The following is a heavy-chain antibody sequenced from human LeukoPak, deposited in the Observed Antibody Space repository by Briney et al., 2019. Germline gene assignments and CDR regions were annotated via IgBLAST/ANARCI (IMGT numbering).Heavy chain of an antibody. CDR1: GFTFSSYG. Sequence: PPGGSLRLSCAASGFTFSSYGMSWVRQAPGKGLEWVSGINWNGGSTGYADSVKGRFTISRDNAKNSLYLQMNSLRAEDTALYYCARDSANGAFDIWGQGTMVTVSS. CDR3: ARDSANGAFDI. D-gene: IGHD2-8*01. V-gene: IGHV3-20*04. J-gene: IGHJ3*02. CDR2: INWNGGST.